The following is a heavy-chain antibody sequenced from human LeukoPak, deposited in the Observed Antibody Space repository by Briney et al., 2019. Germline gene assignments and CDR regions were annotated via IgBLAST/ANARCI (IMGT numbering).Heavy chain of an antibody. CDR2: IKRDGSEK. CDR3: ARVQRELTRYYMDV. Sequence: GGSLRLSCAASGFTFSSYWMTWVRQAPGKGLEWVANIKRDGSEKNHLDSRFIISRDNGKNSLYLQMDSLRAEDTAVYYCARVQRELTRYYMDVWGKGTTVTVSS. V-gene: IGHV3-7*01. J-gene: IGHJ6*03. CDR1: GFTFSSYW. D-gene: IGHD4-11*01.